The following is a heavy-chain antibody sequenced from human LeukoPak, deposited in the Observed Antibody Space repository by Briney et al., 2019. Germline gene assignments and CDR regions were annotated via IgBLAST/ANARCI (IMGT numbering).Heavy chain of an antibody. D-gene: IGHD2-15*01. V-gene: IGHV4-59*01. CDR2: IHYSGST. Sequence: SETLSLTCAVYGGSFSGYYWSWIRQPPGKGLEWIGYIHYSGSTKYNPSLKSRVTISADTSKNHFSLKLSSVTAADTAVYYCARAFGCYPGICGFDIWGQGTMVTVSS. CDR3: ARAFGCYPGICGFDI. CDR1: GGSFSGYY. J-gene: IGHJ3*02.